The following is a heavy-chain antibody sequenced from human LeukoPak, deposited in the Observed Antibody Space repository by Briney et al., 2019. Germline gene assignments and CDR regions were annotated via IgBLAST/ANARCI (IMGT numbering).Heavy chain of an antibody. V-gene: IGHV3-23*01. J-gene: IGHJ4*02. CDR2: ISGSGSST. CDR3: AKLWTSYCSSTSCYFDY. Sequence: GGSLRLSCAASGFTFSNCALSWVRQAPEKGLERVSGISGSGSSTYYADSVKGRFTISRDNSKNTLYLQMNSLRAEDTAVYYCAKLWTSYCSSTSCYFDYWGQGTLVTVSS. D-gene: IGHD2-2*01. CDR1: GFTFSNCA.